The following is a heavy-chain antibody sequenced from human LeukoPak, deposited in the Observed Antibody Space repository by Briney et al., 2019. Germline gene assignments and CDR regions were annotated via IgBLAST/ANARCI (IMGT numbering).Heavy chain of an antibody. J-gene: IGHJ4*02. CDR2: IYTSGST. D-gene: IGHD6-19*01. V-gene: IGHV4-4*07. CDR1: GGSISSYY. CDR3: ARGPHSSGWYSFDY. Sequence: PSETLSLTCTVSGGSISSYYWSWIRQPAGKGLEWIGRIYTSGSTTYNPSLKSRVTLSVDTSKNQFSLKVTSVTAADTAAYYCARGPHSSGWYSFDYWGQGTLVTVSS.